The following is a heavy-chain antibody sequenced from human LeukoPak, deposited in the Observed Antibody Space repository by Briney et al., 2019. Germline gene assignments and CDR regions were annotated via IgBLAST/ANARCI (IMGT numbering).Heavy chain of an antibody. J-gene: IGHJ3*02. V-gene: IGHV3-7*01. D-gene: IGHD1-26*01. CDR1: GFTFSSYW. Sequence: GGSLRLSCAASGFTFSSYWMSWVRQAPGKGLEWVANIKKDGSEKYYVDSAKGRFTISRDNAKNSLYLQMNSLRADDTAVYYCARERTLSGSYYDAFDIWGHGTVVTVSS. CDR3: ARERTLSGSYYDAFDI. CDR2: IKKDGSEK.